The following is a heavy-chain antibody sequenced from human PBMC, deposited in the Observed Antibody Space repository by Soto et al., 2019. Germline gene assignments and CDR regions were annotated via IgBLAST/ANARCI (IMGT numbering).Heavy chain of an antibody. Sequence: QVQLQQWGAGLLKPSETLSLTCAVYRGSFSGYYWSWIRQPPGKGLEWIGEINHSGSTNYNPSLKSRVTISVDTSKNQFSLKLSSVTAADTAVYYCARGGIPRGNWFDPWGQGTLVTVSS. J-gene: IGHJ5*02. V-gene: IGHV4-34*01. D-gene: IGHD2-2*01. CDR3: ARGGIPRGNWFDP. CDR1: RGSFSGYY. CDR2: INHSGST.